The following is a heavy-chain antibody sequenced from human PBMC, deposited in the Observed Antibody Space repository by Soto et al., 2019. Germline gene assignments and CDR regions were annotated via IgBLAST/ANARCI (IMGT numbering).Heavy chain of an antibody. V-gene: IGHV1-69*12. CDR1: GGTFNSFA. CDR2: IIPFFGTA. D-gene: IGHD3-22*01. Sequence: QVQLVQSGAEVKKPGSSVKVSCKASGGTFNSFAISWVRQAPGQGLEWMGGIIPFFGTANYAQKFQGRVTITADESTRTANMELSSLRAEDTAMYYCASRYYYDTGGYYYDEGVYWGQGTLVTVSS. CDR3: ASRYYYDTGGYYYDEGVY. J-gene: IGHJ4*02.